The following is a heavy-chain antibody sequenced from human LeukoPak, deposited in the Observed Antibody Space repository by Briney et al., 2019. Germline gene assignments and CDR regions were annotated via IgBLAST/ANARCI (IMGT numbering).Heavy chain of an antibody. V-gene: IGHV1-18*01. CDR2: ISAYNGNT. J-gene: IGHJ5*02. D-gene: IGHD2-2*02. CDR1: GYTFTTYG. CDR3: ARGGYCSSTSCYTTRRNWFDP. Sequence: ASVKVSCTASGYTFTTYGISWVRQPPGQGLEWMGWISAYNGNTNYAQKFQGRVTMTTDTSTSTAYMELRSLRSDDTAVYYCARGGYCSSTSCYTTRRNWFDPWGQGTLVTVSS.